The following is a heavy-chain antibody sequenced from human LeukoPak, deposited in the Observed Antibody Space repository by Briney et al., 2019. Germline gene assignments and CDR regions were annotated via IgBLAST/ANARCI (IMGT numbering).Heavy chain of an antibody. CDR1: GYTITSYD. CDR3: ARVTGSIDY. CDR2: MNPQSGYT. D-gene: IGHD1-26*01. J-gene: IGHJ4*02. Sequence: ASVKVSCKASGYTITSYDINWVRQATGQGLEWMGWMNPQSGYTGYAQKFQGRVTMTRDTSISTAYMELGSLRSEDTAVYYCARVTGSIDYWGQGTLVTVSS. V-gene: IGHV1-8*01.